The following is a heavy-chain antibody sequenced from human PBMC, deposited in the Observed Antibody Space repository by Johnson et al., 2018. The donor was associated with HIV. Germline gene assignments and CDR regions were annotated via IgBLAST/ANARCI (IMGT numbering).Heavy chain of an antibody. CDR2: IYSGGST. Sequence: VQLVESGGGLVQPGGSLRLSCAASGFTVSSNYMSWVRQAPGKGLEWVSVIYSGGSTYYADSVKGRFTISRDNSKNTLYLQMNSLRAEDTAVYYCARQYRNSGSYINDAFDIWGQGTSVTVSS. J-gene: IGHJ3*02. V-gene: IGHV3-66*04. D-gene: IGHD1-26*01. CDR3: ARQYRNSGSYINDAFDI. CDR1: GFTVSSNY.